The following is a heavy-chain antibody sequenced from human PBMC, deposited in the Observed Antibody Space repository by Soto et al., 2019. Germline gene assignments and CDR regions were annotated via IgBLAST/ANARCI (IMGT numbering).Heavy chain of an antibody. J-gene: IGHJ4*02. CDR1: GGSISSGGYY. V-gene: IGHV4-31*03. D-gene: IGHD2-21*02. Sequence: TLSLTCTVSGGSISSGGYYWSWIRQHPGKGREWIGYIYYSGSTYYNPSLKSRVTISVDTSKNQFSLKLSSVTAADTAVYYCARDDKVYCGGDCYSPAPLFDYWGQGTLVTVSS. CDR2: IYYSGST. CDR3: ARDDKVYCGGDCYSPAPLFDY.